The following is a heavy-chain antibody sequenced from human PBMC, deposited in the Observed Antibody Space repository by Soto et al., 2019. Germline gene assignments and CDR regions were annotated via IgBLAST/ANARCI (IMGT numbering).Heavy chain of an antibody. J-gene: IGHJ4*02. V-gene: IGHV5-51*01. CDR3: ARSPPANSLARFDV. D-gene: IGHD2-2*01. CDR1: GCIFRTYL. Sequence: VESLEISCHSPGCIFRTYLISLVPQAPGRGLEWIGLIDPGDSELTYNPPFAGQVTFSIDKSTSTAYPQWIGLKASYNGMYFCARSPPANSLARFDVWGQGSLVTVSS. CDR2: IDPGDSEL.